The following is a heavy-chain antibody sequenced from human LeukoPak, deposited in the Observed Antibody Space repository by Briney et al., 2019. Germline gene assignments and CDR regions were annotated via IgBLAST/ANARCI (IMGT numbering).Heavy chain of an antibody. Sequence: GASVKVSCKASGYTFTSYDINWVRQATGQGLEWMGWMNPNSGNTGYAQKFQGRVTMTEDTSTDTAYMELSSLRSEDTAVYYCATRNLGATTGNWFDPWGQGTLVTVSS. CDR3: ATRNLGATTGNWFDP. D-gene: IGHD1-26*01. J-gene: IGHJ5*02. CDR2: MNPNSGNT. V-gene: IGHV1-8*01. CDR1: GYTFTSYD.